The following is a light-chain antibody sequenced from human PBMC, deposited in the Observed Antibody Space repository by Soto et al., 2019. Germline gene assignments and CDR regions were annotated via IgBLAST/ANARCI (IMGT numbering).Light chain of an antibody. CDR3: QQYGTSPGFS. CDR1: QSVRSSY. V-gene: IGKV3-20*01. CDR2: GAS. J-gene: IGKJ2*01. Sequence: EIVLTQSPGTLSLSPGERATLSCRASQSVRSSYLAWYQQKPGQAPRLLIYGASSRATGIPDRFSVSGSGTDFTLTISRLEPEDFAVYYCQQYGTSPGFSFGQGTKLEIK.